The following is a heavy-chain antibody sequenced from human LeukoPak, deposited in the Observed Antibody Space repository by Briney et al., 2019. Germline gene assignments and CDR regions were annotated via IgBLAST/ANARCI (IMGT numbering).Heavy chain of an antibody. Sequence: GGSLRLSCAASGFTFSSYSMNWVRQAPGKGLEWVSSISSSSSYIYYADSVKGRFTISRDNSKNTLSLQMNSLRAEDTAVYYCAKDYYDSSGYFDYWGQGTLVTVSS. J-gene: IGHJ4*02. CDR3: AKDYYDSSGYFDY. CDR1: GFTFSSYS. V-gene: IGHV3-21*01. D-gene: IGHD3-22*01. CDR2: ISSSSSYI.